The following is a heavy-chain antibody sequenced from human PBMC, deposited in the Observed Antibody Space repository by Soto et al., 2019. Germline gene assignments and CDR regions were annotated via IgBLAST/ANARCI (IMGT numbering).Heavy chain of an antibody. J-gene: IGHJ6*02. D-gene: IGHD3-9*01. CDR2: ITSGGTVF. V-gene: IGHV3-48*03. Sequence: GGSLRLSCAVSGLNVGDYEMNWARQAPGKGLEWISMITSGGTVFYYSDSVRGRFVISRDESANSLHLQMDNLRAEDTAFYFCARGRYALSAWGQGTTVTVSS. CDR1: GLNVGDYE. CDR3: ARGRYALSA.